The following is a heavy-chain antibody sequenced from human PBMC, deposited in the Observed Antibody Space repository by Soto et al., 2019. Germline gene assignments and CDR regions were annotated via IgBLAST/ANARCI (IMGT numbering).Heavy chain of an antibody. CDR2: IYYNGNT. Sequence: QVQLQESGPGLVKPSQTLSLTCTVSDGSITSAAYYWSWIRQHPGKGLEWIGYIYYNGNTYYNPSLKSRVTISVDTSKYQFSLKLTSLSAADTSVYYCARARLGQLAIPWDFDLWGRVTLVTVSS. J-gene: IGHJ2*01. CDR3: ARARLGQLAIPWDFDL. V-gene: IGHV4-31*03. D-gene: IGHD6-13*01. CDR1: DGSITSAAYY.